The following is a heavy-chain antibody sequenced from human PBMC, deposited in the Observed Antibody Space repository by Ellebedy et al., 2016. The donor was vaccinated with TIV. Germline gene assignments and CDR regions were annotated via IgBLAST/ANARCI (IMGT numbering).Heavy chain of an antibody. Sequence: GESLKISCAASGFTFSDYSMNWVRQAPGKGLEWVSSISSSGNYRYHGDSVKGRFTIPRDNAKNSLYLQMNSLRAEDTAVYYCAREKSGHKWNDGFDSWGQGTLVTVSS. V-gene: IGHV3-21*01. D-gene: IGHD1-1*01. CDR2: ISSSGNYR. J-gene: IGHJ4*02. CDR1: GFTFSDYS. CDR3: AREKSGHKWNDGFDS.